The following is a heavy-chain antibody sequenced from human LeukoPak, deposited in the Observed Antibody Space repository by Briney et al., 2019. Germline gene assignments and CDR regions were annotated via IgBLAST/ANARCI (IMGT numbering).Heavy chain of an antibody. CDR1: GGSISSYY. CDR2: IYYSGST. CDR3: ARVRITMVRGVIITSGYYYYYMDV. D-gene: IGHD3-10*01. V-gene: IGHV4-59*01. J-gene: IGHJ6*03. Sequence: PSETLSLTCTVSGGSISSYYWSWIRQPPGKGLEWIGYIYYSGSTNYNPSLKSRVTISVDTSKNQFSLKLSSVTAADTAVYYCARVRITMVRGVIITSGYYYYYMDVWGKGTTVTISS.